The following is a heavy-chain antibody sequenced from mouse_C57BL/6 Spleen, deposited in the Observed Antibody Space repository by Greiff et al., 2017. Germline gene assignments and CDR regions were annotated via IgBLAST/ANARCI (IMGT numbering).Heavy chain of an antibody. Sequence: QVQLQQSGAELVMPGASVKLSCKASGYTFTSYWMHWVKQRPGQGLEWIGEIDPSDSYTNYNQKFKGKSTLTVDKSSSTAYMQLSSLTSEDSAVYYCARGLDGYFYYAMDYWGQGTSVTVSS. D-gene: IGHD2-3*01. CDR1: GYTFTSYW. V-gene: IGHV1-69*01. CDR2: IDPSDSYT. CDR3: ARGLDGYFYYAMDY. J-gene: IGHJ4*01.